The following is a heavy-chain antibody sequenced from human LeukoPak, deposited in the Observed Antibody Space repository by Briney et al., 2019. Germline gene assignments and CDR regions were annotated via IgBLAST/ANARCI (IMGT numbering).Heavy chain of an antibody. CDR1: GYTSTGYY. CDR3: ARGLDERYYYDSSGYGDAFDI. Sequence: ASVKVSCKASGYTSTGYYMHWVRQAPGQGLEWMGRINPNSGGTNYAQKFQGRVTMTRDTSISTAYMELSRLRSEDTAVYYCARGLDERYYYDSSGYGDAFDIWGQGTMVTVSS. CDR2: INPNSGGT. J-gene: IGHJ3*02. V-gene: IGHV1-2*06. D-gene: IGHD3-22*01.